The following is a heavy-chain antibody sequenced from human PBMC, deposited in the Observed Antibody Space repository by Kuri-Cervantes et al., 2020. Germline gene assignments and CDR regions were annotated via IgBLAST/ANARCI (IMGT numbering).Heavy chain of an antibody. CDR2: IKQDGSEQ. J-gene: IGHJ4*02. Sequence: GESLKISCAASGFTFSSNWMTWVRQVPGKGLEWVANIKQDGSEQNYVDSVKGRFTISRDNAKNSLYLQMNSLRAEDTAVYYCARDCLGPSPFGGGSCYYFDYWGQGTLVTVSS. CDR1: GFTFSSNW. D-gene: IGHD2-15*01. CDR3: ARDCLGPSPFGGGSCYYFDY. V-gene: IGHV3-7*01.